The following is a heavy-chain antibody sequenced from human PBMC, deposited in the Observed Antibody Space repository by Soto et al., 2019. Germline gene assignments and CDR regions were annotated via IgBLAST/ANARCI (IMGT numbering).Heavy chain of an antibody. Sequence: EVQLLESGGGLAQPGGSLRLSCAVSGITFTNYAMGWVRQAPGKGLEWVSGISGNVGSTTHYADSVKGRFTISTDNSKNILFLQMNSLRAEDTAVYYCAKHRGFVAGPVDSWGQGTLVIVSS. CDR3: AKHRGFVAGPVDS. J-gene: IGHJ4*02. CDR2: ISGNVGSTT. V-gene: IGHV3-23*01. D-gene: IGHD6-19*01. CDR1: GITFTNYA.